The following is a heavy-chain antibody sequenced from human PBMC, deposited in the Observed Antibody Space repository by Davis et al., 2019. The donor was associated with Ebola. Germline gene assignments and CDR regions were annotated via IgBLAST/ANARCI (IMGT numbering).Heavy chain of an antibody. CDR3: ARVRVDCSGGNCYSQFDF. V-gene: IGHV3-20*01. Sequence: GESLKISCAASGFTFDDYALSWVRQAPGKGLEWVSGINWNGGSTGYADSVKGRFTISRDNAKNSLFLQMNSLRAEDTALYHCARVRVDCSGGNCYSQFDFWGQGALVTVSS. D-gene: IGHD2-15*01. CDR2: INWNGGST. J-gene: IGHJ4*01. CDR1: GFTFDDYA.